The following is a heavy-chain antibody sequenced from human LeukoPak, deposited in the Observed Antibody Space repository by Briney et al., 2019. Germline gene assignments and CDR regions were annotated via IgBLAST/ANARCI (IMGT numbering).Heavy chain of an antibody. V-gene: IGHV1-18*01. J-gene: IGHJ4*02. Sequence: ASVKVSCKASGYTFTSYGISWVRQAPGQGLEWMGWISAYNGNTNYAQKLQGRVTMTTDTSTSTAYMELRSLRSDDTAVYYCARGRSRHTAMDKVSLDYWGQGTLVTVSS. CDR1: GYTFTSYG. CDR3: ARGRSRHTAMDKVSLDY. CDR2: ISAYNGNT. D-gene: IGHD5-18*01.